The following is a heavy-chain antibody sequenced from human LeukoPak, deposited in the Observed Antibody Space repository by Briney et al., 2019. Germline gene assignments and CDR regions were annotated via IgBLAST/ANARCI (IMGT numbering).Heavy chain of an antibody. CDR3: TRGDEEYYFDY. CDR2: ISSSGSTI. J-gene: IGHJ4*02. V-gene: IGHV3-48*03. D-gene: IGHD2-21*01. Sequence: GGSLRLSCAASGFTFSSYEMNWVRQAPGKGLEWVSYISSSGSTIYYADSVKGRFTISRDNAKNSLYLQMNSLKTEDTAVYYCTRGDEEYYFDYWGQGTLVTVSS. CDR1: GFTFSSYE.